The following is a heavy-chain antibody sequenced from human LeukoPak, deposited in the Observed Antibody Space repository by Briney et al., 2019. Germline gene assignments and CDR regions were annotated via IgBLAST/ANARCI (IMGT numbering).Heavy chain of an antibody. V-gene: IGHV3-11*01. CDR1: GGSFSDYY. J-gene: IGHJ6*02. CDR3: ARSNSYGYVRTMDV. CDR2: ITTSGSTI. D-gene: IGHD5-18*01. Sequence: LSLTCAVYGGSFSDYYMNWIRQTPGKGLEWVSYITTSGSTIYYIDSVKGRFTISRDNAKNSLYLQMNSLRAEDTAVYYCARSNSYGYVRTMDVWGQGTTVTVSS.